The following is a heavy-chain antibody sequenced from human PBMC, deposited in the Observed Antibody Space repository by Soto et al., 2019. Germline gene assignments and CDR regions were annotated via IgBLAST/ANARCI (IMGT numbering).Heavy chain of an antibody. D-gene: IGHD1-26*01. Sequence: ESLTMCFTGSGYSFSTFWVGLVRQTRGKGLEWMGIIYPGDSDTRYSPSFQGHVSISADKSISTAYLQWYSLKASDTAMYYCARTWAVGATDAFDIWGQGTMVTVSS. CDR3: ARTWAVGATDAFDI. J-gene: IGHJ3*02. CDR1: GYSFSTFW. CDR2: IYPGDSDT. V-gene: IGHV5-51*01.